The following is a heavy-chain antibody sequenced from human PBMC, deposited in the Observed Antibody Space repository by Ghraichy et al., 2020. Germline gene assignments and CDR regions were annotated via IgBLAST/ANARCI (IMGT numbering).Heavy chain of an antibody. J-gene: IGHJ1*01. V-gene: IGHV4-34*01. Sequence: SETLSLTCAVYGGSFSGYYWSWIRQPPGKGLEWIGEINHSGSTNYNPSLKSRVTISVDTSKNQFSLKLSSVTAADTAVYYCARGTSREQEDLQHWGQGTLVTVSS. CDR3: ARGTSREQEDLQH. CDR2: INHSGST. D-gene: IGHD2-2*01. CDR1: GGSFSGYY.